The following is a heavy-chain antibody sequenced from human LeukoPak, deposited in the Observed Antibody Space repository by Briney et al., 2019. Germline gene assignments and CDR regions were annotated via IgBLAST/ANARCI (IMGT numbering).Heavy chain of an antibody. J-gene: IGHJ3*02. D-gene: IGHD2-21*02. CDR2: IYYSGST. CDR3: ARLETGAFDI. V-gene: IGHV4-39*01. CDR1: GGSISSSSYY. Sequence: PSETLSLTCTVSGGSISSSSYYWGWIRQPPGKGLEWIGSIYYSGSTYYNPSLKSRVTISVDTSKNQFSLKLSSVTAADTAVYYCARLETGAFDIWGQGTMVTVSS.